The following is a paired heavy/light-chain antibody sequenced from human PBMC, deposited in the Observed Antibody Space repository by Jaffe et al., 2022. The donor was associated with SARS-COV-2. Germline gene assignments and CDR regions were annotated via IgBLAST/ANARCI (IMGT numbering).Heavy chain of an antibody. CDR1: GFTFSNYA. CDR3: AKGDSTSGYYLYYFHY. Sequence: EVQLLESGGGLVQPGGSLRLSCAATGFTFSNYAMNWVRQAPGKGLEWVSSLTASGGATYYADSVKGRFTISRDNSKNTLYLQMNSLRAEDTAVYYCAKGDSTSGYYLYYFHYWGQGTLVTVSS. V-gene: IGHV3-23*01. J-gene: IGHJ4*02. CDR2: LTASGGAT. D-gene: IGHD3-3*01.
Light chain of an antibody. J-gene: IGLJ3*02. CDR1: SSDVGGYNY. Sequence: QSALTQPASVSGSPGQSITISCTGTSSDVGGYNYVSWYQQHPGKAPKLMIYDVSNRPSGVSIRFSGSKSGNTASLTISGLQAEDEADYYCSSYTDSGTRGVFGGGTKLTVL. V-gene: IGLV2-14*01. CDR3: SSYTDSGTRGV. CDR2: DVS.